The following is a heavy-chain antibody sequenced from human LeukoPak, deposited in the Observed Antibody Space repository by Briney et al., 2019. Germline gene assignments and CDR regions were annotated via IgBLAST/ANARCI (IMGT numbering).Heavy chain of an antibody. D-gene: IGHD3-10*01. CDR1: GDSVSSNSAA. CDR2: TYYRSKWYN. V-gene: IGHV6-1*01. J-gene: IGHJ6*02. CDR3: ARVPGDYGMDV. Sequence: SHTLSLICAISGDSVSSNSAAWHWVSQSPSRGLEWLGRTYYRSKWYNDYAVSVKSRITINPDTSKNQFSLQLNSVTPEDTAVYYCARVPGDYGMDVWGQGTTVTVSS.